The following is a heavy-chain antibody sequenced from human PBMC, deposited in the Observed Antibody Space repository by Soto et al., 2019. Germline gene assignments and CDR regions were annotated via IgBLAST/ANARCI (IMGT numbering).Heavy chain of an antibody. CDR1: GLHFSSYG. J-gene: IGHJ4*02. CDR3: AKDSSSTDYFDY. V-gene: IGHV3-30*18. Sequence: GVSMRLSWAAAGLHFSSYGVHWVSQAPGKGLEWVAVISYDGSNKYYADSVKGRFTISRDNSKNTLYLQMNSLRAEDTAVYYCAKDSSSTDYFDYWGQGTLVTV. CDR2: ISYDGSNK. D-gene: IGHD4-4*01.